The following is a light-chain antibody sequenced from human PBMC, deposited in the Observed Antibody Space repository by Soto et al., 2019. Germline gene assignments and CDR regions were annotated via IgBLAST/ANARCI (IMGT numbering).Light chain of an antibody. CDR2: GDT. J-gene: IGLJ2*01. CDR3: AAWDGSLNNVL. V-gene: IGLV1-44*01. Sequence: QSVLTQPPSASGTPGQRVTISCSGSGSSIGTNTVNWYRQLPGTAPKLLIYGDTQRPSGVPARFSGSKSGTSAALAISGLQSEDEADYYCAAWDGSLNNVLFGGGTKLTVL. CDR1: GSSIGTNT.